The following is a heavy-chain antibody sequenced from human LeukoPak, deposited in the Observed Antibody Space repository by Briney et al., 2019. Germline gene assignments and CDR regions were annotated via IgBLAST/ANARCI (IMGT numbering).Heavy chain of an antibody. J-gene: IGHJ3*02. V-gene: IGHV3-9*01. CDR1: GFTFDDYA. Sequence: GGSLRLSCAASGFTFDDYAMHWVRQAPGKGLEWVSGISWNSGSVGYADSVKGRFTISRDNAKNSLYLQMSGLRAEDTSVYYCARDYNYCSSDRCYDAFDIWGQGTMVTVSS. D-gene: IGHD2-2*01. CDR3: ARDYNYCSSDRCYDAFDI. CDR2: ISWNSGSV.